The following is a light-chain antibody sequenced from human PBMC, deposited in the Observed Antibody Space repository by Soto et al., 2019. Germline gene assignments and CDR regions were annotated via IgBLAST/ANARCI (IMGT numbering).Light chain of an antibody. Sequence: QSALTQPASVSGSPGQSITISCTGTSSDVGAYSYGSWYQQHPGKAPKLIIYDVTYRPAGVSNRFSGSKSGNTASLTISGLQAEDEADYYCSSYTSSSTLFGGGTKLTVL. CDR2: DVT. CDR3: SSYTSSSTL. CDR1: SSDVGAYSY. V-gene: IGLV2-14*03. J-gene: IGLJ2*01.